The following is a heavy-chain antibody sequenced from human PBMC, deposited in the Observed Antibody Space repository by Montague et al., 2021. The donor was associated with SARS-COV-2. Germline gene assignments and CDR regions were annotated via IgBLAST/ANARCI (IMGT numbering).Heavy chain of an antibody. J-gene: IGHJ4*02. D-gene: IGHD3-9*01. V-gene: IGHV3-48*03. CDR3: ARDPRDYDILTGYL. CDR1: GFTFSSYE. Sequence: SLRLSCAASGFTFSSYEMNWVRQAPGKGLEWVSYITSSGSTIYYADSVKGRFTISRDNAKNSLFLQMNSLRAEDTAVYYCARDPRDYDILTGYLWGQGTLVTVSS. CDR2: ITSSGSTI.